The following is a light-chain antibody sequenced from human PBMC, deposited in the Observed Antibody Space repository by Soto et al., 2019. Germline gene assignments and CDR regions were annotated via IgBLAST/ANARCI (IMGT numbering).Light chain of an antibody. Sequence: DIVLTQSPDSLAVSVGERATINCKSNQSLLFSSNNKDYLAWYQQKTGQPPKLLIYWASSRQSGVPDRFSGSGSGTDFTLTISSQRSEDVAAYYCQQYYSTPLTFGGGTKVEIK. V-gene: IGKV4-1*01. CDR2: WAS. CDR3: QQYYSTPLT. CDR1: QSLLFSSNNKDY. J-gene: IGKJ4*01.